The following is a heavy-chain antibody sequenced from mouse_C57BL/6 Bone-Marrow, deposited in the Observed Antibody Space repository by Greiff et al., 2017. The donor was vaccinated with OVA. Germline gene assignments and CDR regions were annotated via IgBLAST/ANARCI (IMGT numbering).Heavy chain of an antibody. J-gene: IGHJ2*01. V-gene: IGHV1-69*01. Sequence: QVQLQQPGAELVMPGASVKLSCKASGYTFTSYWMHWVKQRPGQGLEWIGEIDPSDSYPNYNQKFKGKSTLTVDKSSSTAYMQLSSLTSEDSAVYYCARGYYDSSYYFDYWGQGTTLTVSS. D-gene: IGHD1-1*01. CDR2: IDPSDSYP. CDR1: GYTFTSYW. CDR3: ARGYYDSSYYFDY.